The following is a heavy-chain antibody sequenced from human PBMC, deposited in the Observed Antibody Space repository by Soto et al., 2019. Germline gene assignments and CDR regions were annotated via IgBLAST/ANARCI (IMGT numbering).Heavy chain of an antibody. CDR3: AKRGGSGSYYYYYGMDV. Sequence: TGGSLRLSCAASGFTFSSYAMSWVRQAPGKGLEWVSAISGSGGSTYYADSVKGRFTISRDNSKNTLYLQMNSLRAEDTAVYYCAKRGGSGSYYYYYGMDVWGQGATVTVSS. V-gene: IGHV3-23*01. CDR1: GFTFSSYA. J-gene: IGHJ6*02. D-gene: IGHD3-10*01. CDR2: ISGSGGST.